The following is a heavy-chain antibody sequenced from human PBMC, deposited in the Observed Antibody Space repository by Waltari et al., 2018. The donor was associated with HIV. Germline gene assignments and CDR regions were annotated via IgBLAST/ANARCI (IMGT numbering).Heavy chain of an antibody. CDR2: ISDIGSST. CDR3: AKPRMEYAIRDHFFGLDV. CDR1: GFTFPTYP. Sequence: VDLLESGGRLVQPGGSLRLSCVGSGFTFPTYPMVWVRQAPGKGREWVSGISDIGSSTFYADSVKGRFTISRDNSKNTIYLQIDSLRADDTAVYYCAKPRMEYAIRDHFFGLDVWGQGTTVTVSS. J-gene: IGHJ6*02. V-gene: IGHV3-23*01. D-gene: IGHD2-8*01.